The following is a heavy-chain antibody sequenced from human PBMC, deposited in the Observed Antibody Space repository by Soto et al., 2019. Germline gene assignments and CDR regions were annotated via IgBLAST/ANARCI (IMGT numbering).Heavy chain of an antibody. D-gene: IGHD4-17*01. CDR3: AKAVAVTTGYYFDY. J-gene: IGHJ4*02. CDR1: GVTIISYA. CDR2: ISGSGGST. V-gene: IGHV3-23*01. Sequence: PGGPLRHSCAASGVTIISYAMSWVRQATGKGLEWVSAISGSGGSTYYADSVKGRFTISRDNSKNTLYLQMNSLRAEDTAVYYCAKAVAVTTGYYFDYWGQGTLVTVSS.